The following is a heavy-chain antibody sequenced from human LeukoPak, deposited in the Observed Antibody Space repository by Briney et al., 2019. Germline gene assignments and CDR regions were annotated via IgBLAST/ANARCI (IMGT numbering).Heavy chain of an antibody. CDR3: ARDRGIAVAGYYYYYMDV. V-gene: IGHV3-11*01. CDR1: GFTFSDYY. Sequence: GGSLRLSCAASGFTFSDYYMSWIRQAPGKGLEWVSYISSSGSTIYYADSVKGRFTISRDNAKNSLYLQMNSLRAEDTAVYYCARDRGIAVAGYYYYYMDVWGKGTTVTISS. J-gene: IGHJ6*03. D-gene: IGHD6-19*01. CDR2: ISSSGSTI.